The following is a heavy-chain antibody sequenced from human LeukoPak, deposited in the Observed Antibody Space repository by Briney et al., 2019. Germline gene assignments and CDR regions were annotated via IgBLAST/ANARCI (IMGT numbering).Heavy chain of an antibody. V-gene: IGHV3-53*01. CDR3: ARDAVTGPSHFDY. CDR1: GFTVSNKY. D-gene: IGHD2-21*02. CDR2: IYTGGNT. J-gene: IGHJ4*02. Sequence: PGGSLRLSCAASGFTVSNKYMSWVRQAPGKGLEWVSVIYTGGNTYYTDSVKGRFTISRDNSKNTGYLQMNSLRAEDTAVYYCARDAVTGPSHFDYWGQGTLVTVSS.